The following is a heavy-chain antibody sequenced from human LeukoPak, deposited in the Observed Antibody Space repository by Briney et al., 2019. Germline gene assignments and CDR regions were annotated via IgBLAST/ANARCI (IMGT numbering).Heavy chain of an antibody. V-gene: IGHV1-69*13. CDR1: GGTFSSYA. J-gene: IGHJ6*02. CDR2: IIPIFGTA. Sequence: SVKVSCKASGGTFSSYAISWVRQAPGQGLEWMGGIIPIFGTANYAQKFQGRVTITADESTSTAYMELSSLRSEDTAVYYCAREGVYYYGMDVWGQGTTVTVSS. CDR3: AREGVYYYGMDV.